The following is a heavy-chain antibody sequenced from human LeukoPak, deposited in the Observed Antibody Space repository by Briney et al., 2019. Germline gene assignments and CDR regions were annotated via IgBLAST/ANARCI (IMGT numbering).Heavy chain of an antibody. CDR2: IYHSGRT. J-gene: IGHJ4*02. Sequence: SQTLSLTCAVSGGSISSGGYSWSWIRQPPGKGLEWIGYIYHSGRTYYNPSLKSRVTISVNRSKNQFSLKLSSVTAADTAVYYCARASGYCSSTSCYTFDYWGQGTLVTVSS. V-gene: IGHV4-30-2*01. D-gene: IGHD2-2*02. CDR1: GGSISSGGYS. CDR3: ARASGYCSSTSCYTFDY.